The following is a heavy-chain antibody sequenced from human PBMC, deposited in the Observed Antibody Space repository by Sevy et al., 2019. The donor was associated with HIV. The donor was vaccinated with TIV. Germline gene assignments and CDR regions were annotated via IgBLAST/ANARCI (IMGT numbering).Heavy chain of an antibody. CDR1: GFTFNNYA. Sequence: GGSLRLSCAASGFTFNNYAMNWVRQAPGKVLEWVTLISYDGSNKYYADSVKGRFTISRDNSKNTLYLQMNSLRVEDTAVYYCARVRVWFGEFDYWGQGTLVTVSS. D-gene: IGHD3-10*01. CDR2: ISYDGSNK. CDR3: ARVRVWFGEFDY. J-gene: IGHJ4*02. V-gene: IGHV3-30-3*01.